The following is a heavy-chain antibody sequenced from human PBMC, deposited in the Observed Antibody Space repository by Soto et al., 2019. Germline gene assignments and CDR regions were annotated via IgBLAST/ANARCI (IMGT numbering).Heavy chain of an antibody. Sequence: PGGSLRLSCAASGFTFSSYSMNWVRQAPGKGLEWVSSISSSSSYIYYADSVKGRFTISRDNAKNSLYLQMNSLRSEDTAVYYCAAEYSEVRGWSYYGMDVWGQGTTVTVSS. CDR2: ISSSSSYI. CDR1: GFTFSSYS. J-gene: IGHJ6*02. CDR3: AAEYSEVRGWSYYGMDV. V-gene: IGHV3-21*04. D-gene: IGHD3-10*01.